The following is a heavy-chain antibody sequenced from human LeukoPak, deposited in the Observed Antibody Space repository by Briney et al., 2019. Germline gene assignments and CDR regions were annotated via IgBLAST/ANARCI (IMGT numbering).Heavy chain of an antibody. CDR2: VNGDESST. V-gene: IGHV3-74*01. CDR3: VRDGAYCGGDCSLYDAFDV. Sequence: QPGGSLRLSCAASGSTFRSYWMHWVRQVSGKGLVSISNVNGDESSTTYADSVKGRFSTSRDNAKNTLYLQMNSLRAEDTAVYYCVRDGAYCGGDCSLYDAFDVWGQGTMVTVSS. CDR1: GSTFRSYW. J-gene: IGHJ3*01. D-gene: IGHD2-21*02.